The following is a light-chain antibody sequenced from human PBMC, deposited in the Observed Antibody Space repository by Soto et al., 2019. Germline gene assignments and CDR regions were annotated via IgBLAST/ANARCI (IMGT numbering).Light chain of an antibody. V-gene: IGLV1-40*01. CDR1: SSNIGANSD. Sequence: LLTVTGAPGQRVTISCTGSSSNIGANSDVHWYQQLTGAAPKLLIYGNTNRPSGVSDRFSASKSGTSASLAITGLQAEDEADYSCQSYDNSLSGFYVFGTGTKVTVL. J-gene: IGLJ1*01. CDR3: QSYDNSLSGFYV. CDR2: GNT.